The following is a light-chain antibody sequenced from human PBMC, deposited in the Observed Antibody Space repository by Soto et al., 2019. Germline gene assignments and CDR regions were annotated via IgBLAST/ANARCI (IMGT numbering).Light chain of an antibody. V-gene: IGKV3-15*01. CDR1: QSVGNN. Sequence: EVVLRQSPATLSVSPGERATLSCRASQSVGNNLAWYRQKSGQAPRLLIYGASTRATGIPARFSGSGSGTEFTLTIDSLQSDDFAVYLCQQYRNWPLTFGGGTKVDIK. CDR2: GAS. CDR3: QQYRNWPLT. J-gene: IGKJ4*01.